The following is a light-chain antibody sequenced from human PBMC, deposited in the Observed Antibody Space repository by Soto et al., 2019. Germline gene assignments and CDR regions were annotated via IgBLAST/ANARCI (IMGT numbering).Light chain of an antibody. CDR3: SSYAGSNNWV. CDR1: SSDVGDYNY. CDR2: EVT. Sequence: QSVLTQPPSASGSPGQSVTISCTGTSSDVGDYNYVSWYQQHPGKAPKLMIYEVTKRPSGVPDRFSGSKSGTTASLTVSGLKAEDEADYYCSSYAGSNNWVFGGGTKLTVL. J-gene: IGLJ3*02. V-gene: IGLV2-8*01.